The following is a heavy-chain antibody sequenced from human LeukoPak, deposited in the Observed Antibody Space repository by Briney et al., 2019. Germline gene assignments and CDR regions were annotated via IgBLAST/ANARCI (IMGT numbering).Heavy chain of an antibody. CDR2: ISSSSSYI. D-gene: IGHD5-24*01. V-gene: IGHV3-21*01. CDR3: ARETGYRTYYFDY. Sequence: GGSLRLSYAASGFTFSSYSMNWVRQAPGKGLEWVSSISSSSSYIYYADSVKGRFTISRDNAKNSLYLQMNSLRAEDTAVYYCARETGYRTYYFDYWGEGTLVTVS. CDR1: GFTFSSYS. J-gene: IGHJ4*02.